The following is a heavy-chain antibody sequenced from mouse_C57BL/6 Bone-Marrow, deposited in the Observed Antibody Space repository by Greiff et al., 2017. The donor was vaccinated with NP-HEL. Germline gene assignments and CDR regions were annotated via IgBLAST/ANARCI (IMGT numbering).Heavy chain of an antibody. CDR1: GYAFSSSW. CDR2: IYPGDGDT. CDR3: AREDYDAFYYAMDY. J-gene: IGHJ4*01. Sequence: QVQLQQSGPELVKPGASVKISCKASGYAFSSSWMNWVQQRPGKGLEWIGRIYPGDGDTNYNGKFKGKATLTADKSSSTAYMQLSSLTSEDSAVYFCAREDYDAFYYAMDYWGQGTSVTVSS. V-gene: IGHV1-82*01. D-gene: IGHD2-4*01.